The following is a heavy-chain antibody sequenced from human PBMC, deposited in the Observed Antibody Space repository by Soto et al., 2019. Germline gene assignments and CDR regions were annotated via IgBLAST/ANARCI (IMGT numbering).Heavy chain of an antibody. CDR3: ARGDPPEVAEYYYYGMEV. CDR1: GYSFTSYW. V-gene: IGHV5-51*01. D-gene: IGHD6-13*01. J-gene: IGHJ6*02. Sequence: PGESLKISCKGSGYSFTSYWIGWVRQMPGKGLEWMGIIYPGDSDTRYSPSFQGQVTISADKSISTAYLQWSSLKASDTAMYYCARGDPPEVAEYYYYGMEVWGQGTTVTVSS. CDR2: IYPGDSDT.